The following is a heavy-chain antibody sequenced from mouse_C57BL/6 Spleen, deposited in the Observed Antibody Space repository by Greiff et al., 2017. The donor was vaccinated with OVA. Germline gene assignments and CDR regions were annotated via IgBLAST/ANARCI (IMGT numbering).Heavy chain of an antibody. CDR3: ALNCHSFAS. CDR2: IYPGDGDT. V-gene: IGHV1-82*01. J-gene: IGHJ2*01. Sequence: QVQLQQSGPELVKPGASVKISCKASGYAFSSSWMNWVKQRPGKGLEWIGRIYPGDGDTNYNGKFKGKATLTADKSSSTAYMQLSSLTSVDSAVYFCALNCHSFASLGPGTPLTVSS. D-gene: IGHD1-3*01. CDR1: GYAFSSSW.